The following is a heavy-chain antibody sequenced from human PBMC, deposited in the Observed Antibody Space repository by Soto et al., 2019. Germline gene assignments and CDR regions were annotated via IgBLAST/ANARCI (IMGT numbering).Heavy chain of an antibody. CDR1: GGSISSISYY. J-gene: IGHJ4*02. D-gene: IGHD5-18*01. CDR2: IYYSGST. Sequence: SETLSLTCTVSGGSISSISYYWGWIRQPPGKGLEWIGSIYYSGSTYYNPSLKSRVTISVDTSKDQFSLKLSSVTAAETAVYYCARGGIQVCRYYFHXWGQATLGTVSX. CDR3: ARGGIQVCRYYFHX. V-gene: IGHV4-39*01.